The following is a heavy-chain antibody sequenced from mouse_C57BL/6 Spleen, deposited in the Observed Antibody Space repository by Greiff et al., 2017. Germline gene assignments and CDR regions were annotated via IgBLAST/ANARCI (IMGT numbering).Heavy chain of an antibody. CDR3: ARFYDGSSYEGYWYFDV. J-gene: IGHJ1*03. Sequence: QVQLQQSGAELVKPGASVKISCKASGYAFSSYWMNWVKQRPGKGLEWIGQIYPGDGDTNYNGKFKGKATLTADKSSSTAYMQLSSLTSEDSAVYFCARFYDGSSYEGYWYFDVWGTGTTVTVSS. D-gene: IGHD1-1*01. CDR2: IYPGDGDT. V-gene: IGHV1-80*01. CDR1: GYAFSSYW.